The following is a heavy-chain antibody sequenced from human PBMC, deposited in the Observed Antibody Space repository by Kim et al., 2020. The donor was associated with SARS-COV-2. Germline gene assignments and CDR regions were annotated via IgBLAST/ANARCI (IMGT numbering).Heavy chain of an antibody. D-gene: IGHD6-13*01. CDR2: INHSGST. CDR3: ARLFVGSSWYMRPNWFDP. Sequence: SETLSLTCAVYGGSFSGYYWSWIRQPPGKGLEWIGEINHSGSTNYNPSLKSRVTISVDTSKNQFSLKLSSVTAADTAVYYCARLFVGSSWYMRPNWFDPWGQGTLVTVSS. J-gene: IGHJ5*02. CDR1: GGSFSGYY. V-gene: IGHV4-34*01.